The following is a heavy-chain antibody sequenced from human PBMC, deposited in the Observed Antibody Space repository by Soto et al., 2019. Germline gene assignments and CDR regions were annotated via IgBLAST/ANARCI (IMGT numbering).Heavy chain of an antibody. Sequence: SETLSLTCAVSSGSISSSSWWSWVRQPPGKGLEWIVEIYHSGSTTYCPSLKSPVTISVDKSKNQFSLKLSSVTAADTAVYYCARRGDGSGSLDYWGRGTLVT. CDR1: SGSISSSSW. CDR2: IYHSGST. J-gene: IGHJ4*02. D-gene: IGHD3-10*01. CDR3: ARRGDGSGSLDY. V-gene: IGHV4-4*02.